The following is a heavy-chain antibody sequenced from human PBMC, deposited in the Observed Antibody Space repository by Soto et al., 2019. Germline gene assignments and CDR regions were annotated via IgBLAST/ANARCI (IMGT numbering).Heavy chain of an antibody. D-gene: IGHD6-19*01. CDR1: GGSFSGYY. J-gene: IGHJ4*02. V-gene: IGHV4-34*01. Sequence: SETLSLTCAVYGGSFSGYYWSWIRQPPGKGLEWIGEINHSGSTNYNPSLKSRVTISVDTSKNQFSLKLSSVTAADTAVYYCARVGWVAGTEFDYWGQGTLVTVSS. CDR3: ARVGWVAGTEFDY. CDR2: INHSGST.